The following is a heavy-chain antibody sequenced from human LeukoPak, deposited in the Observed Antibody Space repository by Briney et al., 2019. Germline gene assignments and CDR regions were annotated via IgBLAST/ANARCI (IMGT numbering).Heavy chain of an antibody. J-gene: IGHJ5*02. V-gene: IGHV4-59*12. Sequence: PSETLSLTCTVSGVSLSSYYWSWIRQPPGKGLEWIGYLYYSGTTNYNPSLKSRVTISVDMSKNQFSLKLSSVTAADTAVYYCARGSSKVRGRIGGQFDPWGQGTLVTVSS. CDR3: ARGSSKVRGRIGGQFDP. CDR1: GVSLSSYY. CDR2: LYYSGTT. D-gene: IGHD3-10*01.